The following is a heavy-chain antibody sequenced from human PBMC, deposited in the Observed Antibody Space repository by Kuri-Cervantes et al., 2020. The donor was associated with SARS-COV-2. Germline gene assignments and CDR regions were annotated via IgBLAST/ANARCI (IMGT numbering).Heavy chain of an antibody. CDR3: TRWRVGAKT. V-gene: IGHV3-48*03. Sequence: LSLTCAASGFTFSSYEMNWVRQTPGKGLEWVSYISSTGDTIYYADSVKGRFTISRDNAKNSLYLQMNSLRAEDTAAYYCTRWRVGAKTWGQGTLVTVSS. D-gene: IGHD1-26*01. CDR1: GFTFSSYE. CDR2: ISSTGDTI. J-gene: IGHJ4*02.